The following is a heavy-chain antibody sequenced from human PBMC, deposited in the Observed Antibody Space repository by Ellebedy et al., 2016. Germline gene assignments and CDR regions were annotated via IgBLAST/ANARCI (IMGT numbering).Heavy chain of an antibody. J-gene: IGHJ4*02. V-gene: IGHV1-8*01. CDR2: MNPNSGNT. CDR3: MRALYYYDSSGGY. Sequence: ASVKVSXKASGYSFSNYDIIWVRQSTGQGLEWMGWMNPNSGNTGYAQKFQGRVTMTRDTSINTAYMELSNLRSEDTAVYYCMRALYYYDSSGGYWGQGTLVTVSS. D-gene: IGHD3-22*01. CDR1: GYSFSNYD.